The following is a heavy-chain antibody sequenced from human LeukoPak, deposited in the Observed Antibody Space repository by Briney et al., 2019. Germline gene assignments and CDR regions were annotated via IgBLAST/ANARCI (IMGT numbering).Heavy chain of an antibody. CDR3: ARVSFDYDILTGYSP. CDR1: GYTFTSYA. CDR2: INAGNGNT. J-gene: IGHJ5*02. D-gene: IGHD3-9*01. Sequence: ASVKVSCKASGYTFTSYAMHWVRQAPGQRLEWMGRINAGNGNTKYSQKFQGRVTITRDTSASTAYMELSSLRSEDTAVYYCARVSFDYDILTGYSPWGQGTLVTVSS. V-gene: IGHV1-3*01.